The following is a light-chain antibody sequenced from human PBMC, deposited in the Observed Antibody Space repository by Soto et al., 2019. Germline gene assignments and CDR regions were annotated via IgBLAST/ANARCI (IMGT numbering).Light chain of an antibody. CDR3: QQSYSTPWT. CDR2: AAS. V-gene: IGKV1-39*01. CDR1: QSISSY. J-gene: IGKJ1*01. Sequence: DIQMTQSPSSLSASVGDRDTITCRASQSISSYLNWYQQKPGKAPKLLIYAASSLQSGVPSRFSGSGSGTDLTLTISSPQSEDFATYYCQQSYSTPWTFGQGTKVEIK.